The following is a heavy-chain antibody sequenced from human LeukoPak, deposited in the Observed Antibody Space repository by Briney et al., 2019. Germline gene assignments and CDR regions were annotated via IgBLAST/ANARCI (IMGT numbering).Heavy chain of an antibody. CDR2: INPYSGDT. CDR1: GYTFTDYY. CDR3: AAGIAATYHAFDI. Sequence: AASVKVSCRASGYTFTDYYMHWVRQAPGQGLEWMGWINPYSGDTNYAQKLQGRVTMTRDTSTSTVYMELSSLRSEDTAVYYCAAGIAATYHAFDIWGQGTMVTVSS. J-gene: IGHJ3*02. D-gene: IGHD6-13*01. V-gene: IGHV1-2*02.